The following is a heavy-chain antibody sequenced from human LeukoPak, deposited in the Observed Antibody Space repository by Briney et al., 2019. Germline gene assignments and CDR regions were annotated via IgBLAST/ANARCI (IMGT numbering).Heavy chain of an antibody. CDR2: ISSSGSTI. D-gene: IGHD5-18*01. J-gene: IGHJ4*02. CDR1: GFTFSDYY. V-gene: IGHV3-11*01. Sequence: GGSLRLSCAASGFTFSDYYMSWIRLAPGKGLEWVSYISSSGSTIYYADSVKGRFTISRDNAKNSLYLQMNSLRAEDTAVYYCARVDVDTAMVYDYWGQGTLVTVSS. CDR3: ARVDVDTAMVYDY.